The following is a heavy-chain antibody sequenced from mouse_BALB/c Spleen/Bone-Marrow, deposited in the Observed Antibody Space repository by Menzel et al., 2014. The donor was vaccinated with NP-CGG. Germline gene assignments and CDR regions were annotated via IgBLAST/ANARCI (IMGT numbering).Heavy chain of an antibody. CDR1: GYTFTSYW. J-gene: IGHJ4*01. CDR3: TRDAMDY. CDR2: IDPSDSYT. V-gene: IGHV1S127*01. Sequence: QVHVKQSGAELVKPGASVKMSCKASGYTFTSYWMHWVRQRPGQGLERIGVIDPSDSYTSYIQKFKGKATLTVDTSSSTAYMQLSSLTPEDSAVYYCTRDAMDYWGQGTSVTVSS.